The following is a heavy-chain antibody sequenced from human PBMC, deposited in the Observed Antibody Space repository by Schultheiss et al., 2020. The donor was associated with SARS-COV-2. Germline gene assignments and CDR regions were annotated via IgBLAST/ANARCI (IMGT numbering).Heavy chain of an antibody. CDR1: GGSISSGGYS. CDR2: IYYSGST. V-gene: IGHV4-30-2*03. CDR3: ARLSLAVAGTLDY. Sequence: SETLSLTCAVSGGSISSGGYSWSWIRQPPGKGLEWIGSIYYSGSTYYNPSLKSRVTISVDTSKNQFSLKLSSVTAADTAVYYCARLSLAVAGTLDYWGQGTLVTVSS. J-gene: IGHJ4*02. D-gene: IGHD6-19*01.